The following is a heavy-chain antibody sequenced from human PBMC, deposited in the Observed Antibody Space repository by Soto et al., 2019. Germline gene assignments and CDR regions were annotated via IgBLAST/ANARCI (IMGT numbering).Heavy chain of an antibody. Sequence: SETLSLTCTVSGGSISSSSYYWGWIRQPPGKGLEWIGSIYYSGSTYYNPSLKSRVTISVDTSKNQFSLKLSSVTAADTAVYYCARHRRDAALPPSFDYWGQGTLVTVSS. D-gene: IGHD5-18*01. CDR1: GGSISSSSYY. CDR2: IYYSGST. CDR3: ARHRRDAALPPSFDY. V-gene: IGHV4-39*01. J-gene: IGHJ4*02.